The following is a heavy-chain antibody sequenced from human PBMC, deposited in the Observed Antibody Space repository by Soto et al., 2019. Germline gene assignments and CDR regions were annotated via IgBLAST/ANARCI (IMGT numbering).Heavy chain of an antibody. Sequence: EVQVLESGGGLVQPGGSLRLSCAASGFTFSNYAMSWVRQAPGKGLELVSTIHGGGDDTHYTDSVKGRFTISRDNSRNTLFLHMNSLRAEDTAVYYCAKNRGSGSYTNWNFDVWGRGTLVTVSS. J-gene: IGHJ2*01. D-gene: IGHD1-26*01. CDR1: GFTFSNYA. V-gene: IGHV3-23*01. CDR3: AKNRGSGSYTNWNFDV. CDR2: IHGGGDDT.